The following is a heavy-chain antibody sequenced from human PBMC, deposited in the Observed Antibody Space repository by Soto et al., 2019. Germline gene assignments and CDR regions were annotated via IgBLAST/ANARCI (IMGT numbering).Heavy chain of an antibody. CDR1: GYTVSNYV. J-gene: IGHJ4*02. D-gene: IGHD2-2*01. CDR2: ISAYNGHT. Sequence: ASVKVSCKASGYTVSNYVISWVRLAPGQGLEWLGWISAYNGHTYFAQKFQGRVTMTTDTSTSKAYMEVRSLRSDDTAVYYCARDLRSSTSCKPDYRGKGTLVTVSS. V-gene: IGHV1-18*04. CDR3: ARDLRSSTSCKPDY.